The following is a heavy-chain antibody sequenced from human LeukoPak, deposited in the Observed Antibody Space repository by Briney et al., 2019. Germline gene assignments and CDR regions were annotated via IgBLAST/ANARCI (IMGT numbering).Heavy chain of an antibody. Sequence: ASVKVSCKASGYSFTNYAMNWVRQAPGQGLEWMGWINTNTGNPTYAQGFTRRFVFSLDTSVSTAYLQISSLKAEDTAVYYCARSYYDFWSGYYDAFDIWGQGTMVTVSS. V-gene: IGHV7-4-1*02. D-gene: IGHD3-3*01. J-gene: IGHJ3*02. CDR2: INTNTGNP. CDR3: ARSYYDFWSGYYDAFDI. CDR1: GYSFTNYA.